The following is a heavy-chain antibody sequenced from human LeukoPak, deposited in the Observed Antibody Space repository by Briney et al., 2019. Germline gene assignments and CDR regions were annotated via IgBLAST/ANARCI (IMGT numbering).Heavy chain of an antibody. V-gene: IGHV3-74*01. CDR1: CFTFSSYS. D-gene: IGHD1-26*01. J-gene: IGHJ4*02. CDR2: INSDGSST. Sequence: PGGSLRLSCAASCFTFSSYSMNWVRQAPGKGLVWVSRINSDGSSTSYADSVKGRFTISRDNAKNSLYLQMDSLRAEDTAVYYCARDRSWAFDDWGQGTLVTVSS. CDR3: ARDRSWAFDD.